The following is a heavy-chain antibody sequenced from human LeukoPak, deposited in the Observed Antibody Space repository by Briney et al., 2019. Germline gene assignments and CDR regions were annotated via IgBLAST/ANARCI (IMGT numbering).Heavy chain of an antibody. J-gene: IGHJ4*02. D-gene: IGHD6-25*01. CDR1: GYTFTRFY. CDR3: AREEKTNGIAASY. V-gene: IGHV1-46*01. CDR2: INPDVGRT. Sequence: GASVKISCKTSGYTFTRFYMHWVRQAPGQGLEWMGTINPDVGRTGYAQKFQGRVTMTRDISTRTVYLHFSSLRSEDTAVYYCAREEKTNGIAASYWGQGTLVTVSS.